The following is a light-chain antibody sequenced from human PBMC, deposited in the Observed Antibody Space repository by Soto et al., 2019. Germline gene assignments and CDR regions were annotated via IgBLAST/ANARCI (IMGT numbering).Light chain of an antibody. CDR1: TGAVTSGNY. V-gene: IGLV7-46*01. CDR3: LLSYSGARQGV. CDR2: DTS. J-gene: IGLJ3*02. Sequence: QAVVTQEPSLTVSPGGTVTLTCGSSTGAVTSGNYPYWFQQKPGQAPRTLIYDTSNKHSWTPARFSGSLLGGKAALTLSGAQPEDEAEYYCLLSYSGARQGVFGGGTKLTVL.